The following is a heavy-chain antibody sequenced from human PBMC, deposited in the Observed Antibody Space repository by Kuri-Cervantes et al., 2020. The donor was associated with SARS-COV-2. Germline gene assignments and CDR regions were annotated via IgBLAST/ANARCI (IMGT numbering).Heavy chain of an antibody. J-gene: IGHJ5*02. CDR1: GGSISSYY. V-gene: IGHV4-59*12. Sequence: SETLSLTCTVSGGSISSYYWSWIRQPPGKGLGWIGYIYYSGSTNYNPSLKSRVTISVDTSKNQYSLKLSSVTAADTAVYYCARDTVGGNWFDPWGQGTLVTVSS. D-gene: IGHD4-11*01. CDR3: ARDTVGGNWFDP. CDR2: IYYSGST.